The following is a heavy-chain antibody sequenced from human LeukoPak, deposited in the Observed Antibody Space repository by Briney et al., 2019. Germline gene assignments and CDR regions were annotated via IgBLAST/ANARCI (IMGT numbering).Heavy chain of an antibody. Sequence: SETLSLTCAVYGGSFSGYYWSWIRQPPGKGLEWIGEINHSGSTNYNPSLKSRVTISVDTSKNQLSLKLSSVTAADTAAYYCARGRLGHYDFWSGYSYPTPHYYMDVWGKGTTVTVSS. D-gene: IGHD3-3*01. V-gene: IGHV4-34*01. CDR1: GGSFSGYY. CDR2: INHSGST. J-gene: IGHJ6*03. CDR3: ARGRLGHYDFWSGYSYPTPHYYMDV.